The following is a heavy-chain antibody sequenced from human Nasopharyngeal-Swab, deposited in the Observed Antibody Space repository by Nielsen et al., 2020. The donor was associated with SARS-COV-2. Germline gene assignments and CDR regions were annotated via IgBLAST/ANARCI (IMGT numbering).Heavy chain of an antibody. D-gene: IGHD2-8*01. CDR3: ARDTQMVYATPGWFDP. V-gene: IGHV1-3*01. CDR2: INAGNGNT. J-gene: IGHJ5*02. Sequence: ASVKVSCKASGYTFTSYAMHWVRQAPGQRLEWMGWINAGNGNTKYSQKFQGRVTITRDTSASTAYMELSGLRSEDTAVYYCARDTQMVYATPGWFDPWGQGTLVTVSS. CDR1: GYTFTSYA.